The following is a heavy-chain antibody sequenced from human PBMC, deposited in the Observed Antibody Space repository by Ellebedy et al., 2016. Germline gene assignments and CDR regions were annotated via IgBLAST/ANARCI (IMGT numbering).Heavy chain of an antibody. Sequence: ASVKVSCKASGYTFTNYYINWVRRAPGQGLEWVAMINPSDGDTTYAQKFQGRVTMTRDTSTSTVYMELSSLRSEDTAVYYCARGRYTSGWYPDYFDSWGQGTLVTVSS. CDR2: INPSDGDT. J-gene: IGHJ4*02. V-gene: IGHV1-46*01. CDR1: GYTFTNYY. CDR3: ARGRYTSGWYPDYFDS. D-gene: IGHD6-19*01.